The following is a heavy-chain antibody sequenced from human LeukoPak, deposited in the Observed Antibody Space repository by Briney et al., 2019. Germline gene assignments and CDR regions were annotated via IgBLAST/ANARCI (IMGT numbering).Heavy chain of an antibody. Sequence: SETLSLTCTVSGGSISSYYWSWIRQPPGKGLEWIGEINHSGSTNYNPSLKSRVTISVDTSKNQFSLKLSSVTAADTAVYYCARGPQRWELPLIDYWGQGTLVTVSS. CDR3: ARGPQRWELPLIDY. J-gene: IGHJ4*02. D-gene: IGHD1-26*01. V-gene: IGHV4-34*01. CDR1: GGSISSYY. CDR2: INHSGST.